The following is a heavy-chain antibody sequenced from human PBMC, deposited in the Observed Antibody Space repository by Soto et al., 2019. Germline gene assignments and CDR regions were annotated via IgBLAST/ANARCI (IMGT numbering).Heavy chain of an antibody. D-gene: IGHD6-19*01. CDR2: VYYTGST. J-gene: IGHJ4*02. CDR3: ARSVAVPGAHIDY. V-gene: IGHV4-59*01. Sequence: SETLSLTGSVSVGSSSGSSWSWIRQSPGKGLEWLGYVYYTGSTNYSPSLRSRVSISVDTSKNEFSLRLSSVTAADTAVYFCARSVAVPGAHIDYWGQGTRVTVSS. CDR1: VGSSSGSS.